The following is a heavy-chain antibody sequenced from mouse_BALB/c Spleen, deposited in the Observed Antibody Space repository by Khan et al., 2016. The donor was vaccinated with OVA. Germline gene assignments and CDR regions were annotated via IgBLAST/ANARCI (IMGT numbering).Heavy chain of an antibody. CDR3: ARGNYYGYAMDY. V-gene: IGHV3-2*02. CDR2: ISYSGST. Sequence: VQLKESGPGLVKPSQSLSLTCTVTGYSITSNYAWNWIRQFPENKLEWMGYISYSGSTNYNPSLKSRISITRDTSKNHFFLQLNSVTTEDTATYYGARGNYYGYAMDYWGQGTSVTVSS. J-gene: IGHJ4*01. CDR1: GYSITSNYA. D-gene: IGHD1-1*01.